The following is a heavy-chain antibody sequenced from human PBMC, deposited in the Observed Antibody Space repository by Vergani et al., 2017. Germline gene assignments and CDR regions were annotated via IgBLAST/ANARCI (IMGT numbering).Heavy chain of an antibody. CDR1: GFTFSSYW. CDR3: ARAIAAAGTDY. J-gene: IGHJ4*02. V-gene: IGHV3-23*04. D-gene: IGHD6-13*01. CDR2: ISGSGGST. Sequence: EVQLVESGGGLVQPGGSLRLSCAASGFTFSSYWMHWVRQAPGKGLVWVSAISGSGGSTYYADSVKGRFTISRDNSKNTLYLQMNSLRAEDTAVYYCARAIAAAGTDYWGQGTLVTVSS.